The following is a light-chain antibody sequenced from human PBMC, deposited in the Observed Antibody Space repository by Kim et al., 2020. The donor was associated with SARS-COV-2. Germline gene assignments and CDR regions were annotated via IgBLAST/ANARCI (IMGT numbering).Light chain of an antibody. J-gene: IGKJ4*01. CDR3: QQYNNWPLT. V-gene: IGKV3-15*01. Sequence: SVSPGERATHSCRASQSVGSNVAWYQQKPGQAPRLLIYGASTRATGIPARFSGSGSGTEFTLAISSLQSEDFAVYYCQQYNNWPLTFGGGTKLEI. CDR1: QSVGSN. CDR2: GAS.